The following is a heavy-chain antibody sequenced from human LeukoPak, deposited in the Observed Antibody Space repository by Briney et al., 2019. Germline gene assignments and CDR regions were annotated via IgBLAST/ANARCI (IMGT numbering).Heavy chain of an antibody. CDR1: GNTVTLYY. J-gene: IGHJ3*02. CDR3: ARDQADSSGYYRNDAFDI. CDR2: INPSDGAT. V-gene: IGHV1-46*01. Sequence: ASVRVSRTASGNTVTLYYIHSVRQAPGHGRQWMGVINPSDGATTYAQRFQGRVTMTRDMSTPTVYMDLRSLRSEDTAVYYCARDQADSSGYYRNDAFDIWGQGTMVTGSS. D-gene: IGHD3-22*01.